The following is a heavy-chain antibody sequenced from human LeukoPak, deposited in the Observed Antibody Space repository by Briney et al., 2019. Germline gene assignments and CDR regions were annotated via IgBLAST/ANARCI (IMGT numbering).Heavy chain of an antibody. D-gene: IGHD6-13*01. J-gene: IGHJ4*02. CDR1: GFTVSSNY. V-gene: IGHV3-53*04. Sequence: GGSLRLSCAASGFTVSSNYMSWVRQAPGKGLEWVPVIYSGGSTYYADSVKGRFAISRHNSKNTLYLQMNSLRAEDTAVYYCARDYSSSWYFDYWGQGTLVTVSS. CDR2: IYSGGST. CDR3: ARDYSSSWYFDY.